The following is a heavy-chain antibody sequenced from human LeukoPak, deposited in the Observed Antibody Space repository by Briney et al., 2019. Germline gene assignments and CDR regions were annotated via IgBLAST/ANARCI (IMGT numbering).Heavy chain of an antibody. J-gene: IGHJ4*02. Sequence: PSETLSLTCTVSGESISSYYWSWIRQPPGKGLEWIGYIYYSGSTNYNPSLKSLVTISVDTSKNQFSLKLSSATAADTAVYYCAIRYCSGGSCYSSLDYWGQGSLVTVSS. CDR1: GESISSYY. D-gene: IGHD2-15*01. CDR3: AIRYCSGGSCYSSLDY. CDR2: IYYSGST. V-gene: IGHV4-59*08.